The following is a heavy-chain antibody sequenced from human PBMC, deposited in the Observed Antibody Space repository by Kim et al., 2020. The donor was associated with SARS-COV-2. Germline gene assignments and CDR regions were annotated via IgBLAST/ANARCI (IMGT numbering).Heavy chain of an antibody. Sequence: GGSLRLSCAASGFTFSSYGMHWVRQAPGKGLEWVAVISYDGSNKYYADSVKGRFTISRDNSKNTLYLQMNSLRAEDTAVYYCAREKVYSSGWNYYYYGMYVCGQGTTVTVSS. CDR1: GFTFSSYG. V-gene: IGHV3-33*05. D-gene: IGHD6-19*01. CDR3: AREKVYSSGWNYYYYGMYV. J-gene: IGHJ6*02. CDR2: ISYDGSNK.